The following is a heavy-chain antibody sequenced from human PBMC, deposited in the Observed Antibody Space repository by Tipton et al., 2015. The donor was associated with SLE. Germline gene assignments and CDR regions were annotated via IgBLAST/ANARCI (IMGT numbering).Heavy chain of an antibody. CDR1: SGSVSSSSFY. Sequence: TLSLTCSVSSGSVSSSSFYWGWIRQPPGKGLEYIGSIYYSGRTNYNPSLKSRVTISVDASKNQFSLNLRSVTVADTAVYYCARELDAFDIWGQGTMVTVSS. V-gene: IGHV4-39*07. J-gene: IGHJ3*02. CDR3: ARELDAFDI. CDR2: IYYSGRT.